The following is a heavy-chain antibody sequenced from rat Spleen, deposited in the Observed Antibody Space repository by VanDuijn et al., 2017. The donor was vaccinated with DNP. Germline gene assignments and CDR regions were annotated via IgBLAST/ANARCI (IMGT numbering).Heavy chain of an antibody. Sequence: EVQLVESGGGLVQPGRSLKISCSASGYTFSDFNMAGVRQAPKRGLEWVATISYDGSDANYLDSVMGRFTISIDNARNTLYLQMDSLRSEDTATYYCAKPDYWGQGVMVTVSS. V-gene: IGHV5-7*01. CDR2: ISYDGSDA. CDR1: GYTFSDFN. J-gene: IGHJ2*01. CDR3: AKPDY.